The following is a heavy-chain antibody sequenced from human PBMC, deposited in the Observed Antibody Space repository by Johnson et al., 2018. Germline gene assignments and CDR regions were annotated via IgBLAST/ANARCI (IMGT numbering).Heavy chain of an antibody. D-gene: IGHD3-16*02. CDR2: ISYDGSNK. CDR3: AKATRGGYPGYYMDG. V-gene: IGHV3-30*18. CDR1: GFTFSSYG. Sequence: QVRLVESGGGVVQPGMSLRLSCAASGFTFSSYGIHWVRQAPGKGLECVAVISYDGSNKYYADSVKGRFTISRDNSTNTQYLQITSLGAEDTAVYYSAKATRGGYPGYYMDGWGKGTTVTVSS. J-gene: IGHJ6*03.